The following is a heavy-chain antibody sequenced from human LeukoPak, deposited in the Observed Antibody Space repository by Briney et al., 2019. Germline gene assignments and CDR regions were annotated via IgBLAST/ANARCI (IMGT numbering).Heavy chain of an antibody. Sequence: PGGSLRPSCAASGFTFSSYSMNWVRQAPGKGLEWVSSISSSSSYIYYADSVKGRFTISRDNAKNSLYLQMNSLRTEDTGVYYCARDRGEYSSGWYDYYYMDVWGKGTTVTVSS. CDR2: ISSSSSYI. CDR1: GFTFSSYS. J-gene: IGHJ6*03. CDR3: ARDRGEYSSGWYDYYYMDV. V-gene: IGHV3-21*01. D-gene: IGHD6-19*01.